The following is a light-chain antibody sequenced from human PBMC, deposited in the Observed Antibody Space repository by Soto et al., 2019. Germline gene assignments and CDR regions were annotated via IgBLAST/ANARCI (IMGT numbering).Light chain of an antibody. CDR2: DAS. CDR1: SSDVGGYNY. CDR3: RSYTSRSTFV. V-gene: IGLV2-14*01. J-gene: IGLJ1*01. Sequence: QSALTQPASVSRSPGQSITISCTGSSSDVGGYNYVSWYQQQPGKAPKLMIYDASNRPSGVSNRFSGSKSGNTASLTISGLQAEDEAVFYCRSYTSRSTFVFGSGTKVTVL.